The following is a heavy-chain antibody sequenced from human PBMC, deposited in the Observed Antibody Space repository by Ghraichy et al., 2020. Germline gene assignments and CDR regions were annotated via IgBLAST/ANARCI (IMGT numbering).Heavy chain of an antibody. J-gene: IGHJ4*02. Sequence: SETSLTCTVSGGSISSSSYYWGWIRQPPGKGLEWIGSIYYSGSTYYNPSLKSRVTISVDTSKNQFSLKLSSVTAADTAVYYCARHSVSGWYGVDEEPTEYYFDYWGQGTLVTVSS. CDR2: IYYSGST. D-gene: IGHD6-19*01. CDR3: ARHSVSGWYGVDEEPTEYYFDY. CDR1: GGSISSSSYY. V-gene: IGHV4-39*07.